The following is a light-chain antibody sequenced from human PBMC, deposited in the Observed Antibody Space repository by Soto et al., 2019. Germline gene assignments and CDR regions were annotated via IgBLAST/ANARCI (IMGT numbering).Light chain of an antibody. V-gene: IGKV1-5*03. CDR1: QSISSW. J-gene: IGKJ1*01. CDR2: KAA. CDR3: QQYNYYSRT. Sequence: DNQMTQSPSPLPACLRDKVTNTFPATQSISSWLAWYQQKPGKAPKLLIYKAASLESGVPSRFSGSGSGTEFTLTISSLQPDDFATYYCQQYNYYSRTFGQGTKVDIK.